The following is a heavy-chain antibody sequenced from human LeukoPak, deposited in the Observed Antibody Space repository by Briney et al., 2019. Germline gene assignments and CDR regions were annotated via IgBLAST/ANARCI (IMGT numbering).Heavy chain of an antibody. D-gene: IGHD4-11*01. CDR2: ISYDGSNK. J-gene: IGHJ4*02. CDR1: GFTFSSCG. V-gene: IGHV3-33*05. CDR3: ARVRPGSNYVDFDY. Sequence: PGGSLRLSCAASGFTFSSCGMHWVRQAPGKGLEWVAVISYDGSNKYYAGSVKGRFTISRDNSKSTLYPQMNSLRAEDTAVYYCARVRPGSNYVDFDYWGQGTLVTVSS.